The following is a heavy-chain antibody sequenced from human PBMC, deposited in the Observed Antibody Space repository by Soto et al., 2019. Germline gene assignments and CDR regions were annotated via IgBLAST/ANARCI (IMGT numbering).Heavy chain of an antibody. V-gene: IGHV4-30-4*01. CDR2: IYHSGST. CDR1: GGSISSGDYY. D-gene: IGHD6-6*01. J-gene: IGHJ5*02. CDR3: ARERPDGARLDP. Sequence: SETLSLTCTVSGGSISSGDYYWSWIRQPPGKGLEWIGYIYHSGSTYYDPSLKSRVTISVDTSKNQFSLKLSSVTAADTAVYYCARERPDGARLDPWGQGTLVTVSS.